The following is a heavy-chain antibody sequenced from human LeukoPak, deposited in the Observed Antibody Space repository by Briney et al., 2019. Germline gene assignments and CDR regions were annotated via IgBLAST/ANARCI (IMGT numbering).Heavy chain of an antibody. V-gene: IGHV1-2*02. CDR3: ARVSYDFWSGYHEPFDY. D-gene: IGHD3-3*01. CDR1: GYTFTDYY. Sequence: ASVKVSCKASGYTFTDYYMHWVRQAPGQGPEWMGWINPNSGGTKYAQKFQGRVTMSRDTSGTTAYMELSRLRSDDTAVHFCARVSYDFWSGYHEPFDYWGQGTLVTVSS. CDR2: INPNSGGT. J-gene: IGHJ4*02.